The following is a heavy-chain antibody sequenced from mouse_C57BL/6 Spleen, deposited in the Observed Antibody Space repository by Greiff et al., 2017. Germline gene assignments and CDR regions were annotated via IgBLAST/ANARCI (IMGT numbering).Heavy chain of an antibody. CDR1: GYAFSSYW. V-gene: IGHV1-80*01. CDR2: IYPGDGDT. CDR3: ARSYGSTLDD. D-gene: IGHD1-1*01. J-gene: IGHJ2*01. Sequence: QVQLQQSGAELVKPGASVKISCKASGYAFSSYWMNWVKQRPGKGLEWIGQIYPGDGDTNYNGKFKGKGTLTANKSSSTAYMQRSSLTSEDSAVYFGARSYGSTLDDWGQGTTLTVSS.